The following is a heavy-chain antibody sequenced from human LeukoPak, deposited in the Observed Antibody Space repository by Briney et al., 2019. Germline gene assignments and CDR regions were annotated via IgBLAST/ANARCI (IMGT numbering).Heavy chain of an antibody. V-gene: IGHV3-21*01. Sequence: GGSLRLSCAASGFTFSSYSMNWVRQAPGKGLEWVSSISSSSSYIYYADSVKGRFTISRDNAKNSLYLQMNSLRAEDTAVYYCARIHPTGRRGIDGRGQGTTVTVSS. CDR1: GFTFSSYS. CDR2: ISSSSSYI. D-gene: IGHD3-16*01. J-gene: IGHJ6*02. CDR3: ARIHPTGRRGIDG.